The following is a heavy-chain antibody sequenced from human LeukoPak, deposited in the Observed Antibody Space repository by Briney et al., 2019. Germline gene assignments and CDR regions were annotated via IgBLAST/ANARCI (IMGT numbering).Heavy chain of an antibody. CDR1: GFTFSSYA. CDR2: ISGSGGST. Sequence: QTGGSLRLSCAASGFTFSSYAMSWVRQAPGKGLEWVSAISGSGGSTYYADSVKGRFTISRDNSKNTLYLQMNSLRAEDTAVYYCAKEYPTAAIYYCYYGMDVWGQGTTVTVSS. CDR3: AKEYPTAAIYYCYYGMDV. J-gene: IGHJ6*02. V-gene: IGHV3-23*01. D-gene: IGHD2-2*02.